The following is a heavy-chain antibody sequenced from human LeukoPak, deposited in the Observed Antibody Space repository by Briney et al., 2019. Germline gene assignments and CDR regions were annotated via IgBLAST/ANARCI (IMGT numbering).Heavy chain of an antibody. CDR1: GFTFSSYA. D-gene: IGHD4-11*01. V-gene: IGHV3-23*01. Sequence: GGSLRLSCAASGFTFSSYAMIWVRQAPGKGLDWVSSISDNGDDTYYADSVKGRFTISRDKSTNTLYLQMNSLRADDTAVYYSAKGYYGNYVAVDYWGQGTLVTVSS. CDR2: ISDNGDDT. CDR3: AKGYYGNYVAVDY. J-gene: IGHJ4*02.